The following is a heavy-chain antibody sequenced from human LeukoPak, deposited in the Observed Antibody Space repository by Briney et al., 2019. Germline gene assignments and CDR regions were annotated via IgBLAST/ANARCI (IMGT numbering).Heavy chain of an antibody. CDR1: GFTVTGND. Sequence: GGSLRLSCAASGFTVTGNDMSWVRQAPGKGLERVSLIYAGGSGSAYYADSVKGRFTGSRHDSKNTLDLQMNSLKPDDTAVYYCLRQGVGSPPRWGQGTLVTVSS. D-gene: IGHD1-26*01. V-gene: IGHV3-53*04. CDR2: IYAGGSGSA. J-gene: IGHJ4*02. CDR3: LRQGVGSPPR.